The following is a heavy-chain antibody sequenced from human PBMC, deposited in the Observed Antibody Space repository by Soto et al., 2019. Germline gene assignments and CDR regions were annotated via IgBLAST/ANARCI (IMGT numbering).Heavy chain of an antibody. D-gene: IGHD5-12*01. CDR1: GGTFSSYA. J-gene: IGHJ4*02. Sequence: QVQLVQSGAEVKKPGSSVKVSCKASGGTFSSYAISWVRQAPGQGLEWMGGIIPIFGTANYAQKFQGRVTITADESTSTAYMELSSLRSEDTAVYYCSSGWAEEMATINYFDYWGQGTLVTVSS. V-gene: IGHV1-69*01. CDR3: SSGWAEEMATINYFDY. CDR2: IIPIFGTA.